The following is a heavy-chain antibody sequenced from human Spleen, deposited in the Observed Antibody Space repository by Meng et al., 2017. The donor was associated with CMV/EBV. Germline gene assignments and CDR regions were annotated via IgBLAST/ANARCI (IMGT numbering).Heavy chain of an antibody. CDR3: ASSQPR. CDR1: GYSITTGYH. J-gene: IGHJ4*02. V-gene: IGHV4-38-2*02. Sequence: SETLSLTCSVSGYSITTGYHWGWIRQPPGKGLEWIGSIYYTGSSYYNPSLMSRVTISVDTSKNRLSLRLSSVTAADTAVYYCASSQPRWGRGTLVTVSS. CDR2: IYYTGSS.